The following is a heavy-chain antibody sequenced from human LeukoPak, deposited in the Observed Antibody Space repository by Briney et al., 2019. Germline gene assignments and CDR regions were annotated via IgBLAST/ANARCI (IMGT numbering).Heavy chain of an antibody. Sequence: SETLSLTCTLSVDSISRGGYYCSSIRQHRGEGREWIRYIYSSAITYYNPSLKNRVTISVDTSKNQLSLKQSSVTAADKAVYYCARDRSMIVLYCGGGTLVTVAS. CDR1: VDSISRGGYY. D-gene: IGHD3-22*01. V-gene: IGHV4-31*03. CDR3: ARDRSMIVLY. CDR2: IYSSAIT. J-gene: IGHJ4*02.